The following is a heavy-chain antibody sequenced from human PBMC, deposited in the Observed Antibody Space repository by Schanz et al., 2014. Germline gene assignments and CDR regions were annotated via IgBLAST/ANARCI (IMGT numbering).Heavy chain of an antibody. D-gene: IGHD3-22*01. CDR3: ARDKGGYYPFDY. Sequence: EVLLVESGGGLVKPGGSVRVSCAASGFTFSTYSMNWVRQAPGKGLEWVSSISGTGDHIYYADSVKGRFTISRDNAKNSLSLQMKNLRAEDTAVYYCARDKGGYYPFDYWGQGSLVTVSS. CDR1: GFTFSTYS. CDR2: ISGTGDHI. J-gene: IGHJ4*02. V-gene: IGHV3-21*01.